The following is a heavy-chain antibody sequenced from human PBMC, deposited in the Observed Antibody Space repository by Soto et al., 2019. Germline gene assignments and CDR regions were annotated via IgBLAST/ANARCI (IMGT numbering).Heavy chain of an antibody. V-gene: IGHV3-23*01. CDR1: GFTFSSYA. Sequence: GESLKISCAASGFTFSSYAMSWVRQAPGKGLEWVSAISGSGGSTYYADSVKGRFTISRDNSKNTLYLQMNSLRVEDTAVYYCAKAGIVVVVAATYFDYWGQGTLVTVSS. J-gene: IGHJ4*02. CDR3: AKAGIVVVVAATYFDY. D-gene: IGHD2-15*01. CDR2: ISGSGGST.